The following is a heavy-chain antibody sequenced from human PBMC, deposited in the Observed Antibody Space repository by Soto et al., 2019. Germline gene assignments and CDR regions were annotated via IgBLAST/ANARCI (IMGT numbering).Heavy chain of an antibody. CDR1: GYTFTSYA. Sequence: ASVKVSCKASGYTFTSYAMHWVRQAPGQRLEWMGWINAGNGNTKYSQKFQGRVTITRDTSASTAYMELSSLRSEDTAVYYCARARGAIDAFDIWGQGTMVTVSS. CDR3: ARARGAIDAFDI. J-gene: IGHJ3*02. D-gene: IGHD2-2*01. V-gene: IGHV1-3*01. CDR2: INAGNGNT.